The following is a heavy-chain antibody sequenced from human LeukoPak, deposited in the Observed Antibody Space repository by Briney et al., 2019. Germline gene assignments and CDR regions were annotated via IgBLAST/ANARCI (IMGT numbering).Heavy chain of an antibody. V-gene: IGHV3-30*03. CDR3: ARELYYYDSSGYSPAGAFDI. CDR2: ISYDGSNK. CDR1: GFTFSSYG. Sequence: QPGRSLRLSCAASGFTFSSYGMHWVRQAPGKGLEWVAVISYDGSNKYYADSVKGRFTISRDNSKNTLYLQMNSLRAEDTAVYYCARELYYYDSSGYSPAGAFDIWGQGTMVTVSS. D-gene: IGHD3-22*01. J-gene: IGHJ3*02.